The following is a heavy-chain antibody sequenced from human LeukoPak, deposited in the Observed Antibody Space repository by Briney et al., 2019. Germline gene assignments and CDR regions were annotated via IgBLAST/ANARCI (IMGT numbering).Heavy chain of an antibody. D-gene: IGHD3-10*01. V-gene: IGHV3-30*18. J-gene: IGHJ3*02. CDR3: AKDSSLLWCRELLNAFDI. CDR2: ISYDGSNK. Sequence: GRSLRLSCAASGFTFSSYGMHWVRQAPGKGLEWVAVISYDGSNKYYADSVKGRFTISRDNSKNTLYLQMNSLRAEDTAVYYCAKDSSLLWCRELLNAFDIWGQGTMVTVSS. CDR1: GFTFSSYG.